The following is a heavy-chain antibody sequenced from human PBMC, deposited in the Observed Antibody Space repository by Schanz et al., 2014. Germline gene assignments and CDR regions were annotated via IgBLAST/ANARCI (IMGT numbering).Heavy chain of an antibody. J-gene: IGHJ3*01. Sequence: QLVESGGGLVKPGGSLRLSCATSGFNLRRYSMNWVRQAPGGGLEWVSSISATSNFVHYAASVEGRFTVSRDNANNVMYLQMNSLRVGDTAMYYCARDTLWFGDINGAFDVWGHGTMVTVS. CDR1: GFNLRRYS. CDR3: ARDTLWFGDINGAFDV. CDR2: ISATSNFV. D-gene: IGHD3-10*01. V-gene: IGHV3-21*01.